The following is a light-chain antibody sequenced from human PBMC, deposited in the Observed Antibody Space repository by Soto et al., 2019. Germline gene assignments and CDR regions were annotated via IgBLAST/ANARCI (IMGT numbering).Light chain of an antibody. V-gene: IGLV2-14*03. Sequence: QSALTQPASVSGSPGQSITISCTGTSSDVGGYNYVSWYQQHPGKAPKLMIYDVSNPPSGGSNRFSGSKSGNTASLTISGLQAEDEADYYCSSYTSSNTLVIFGGGTKLTVL. CDR3: SSYTSSNTLVI. CDR2: DVS. J-gene: IGLJ2*01. CDR1: SSDVGGYNY.